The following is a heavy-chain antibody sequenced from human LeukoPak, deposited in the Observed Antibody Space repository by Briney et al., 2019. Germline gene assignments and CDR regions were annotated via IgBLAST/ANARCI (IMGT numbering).Heavy chain of an antibody. CDR2: ISAYDGNT. D-gene: IGHD3-22*01. CDR1: GYTFTKYG. Sequence: APVKVSCKTSGYTFTKYGISWVRQAPGQGPEWMGWISAYDGNTIYAQKLQDRLTLTTDTSTDTAHMELRSLRSDDTAVYFCARARGDRSGYFRYWGQGTLVTVSS. V-gene: IGHV1-18*01. J-gene: IGHJ4*02. CDR3: ARARGDRSGYFRY.